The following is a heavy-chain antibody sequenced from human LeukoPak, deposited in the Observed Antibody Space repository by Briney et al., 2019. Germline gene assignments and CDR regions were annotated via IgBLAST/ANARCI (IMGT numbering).Heavy chain of an antibody. CDR2: ISSNGGST. CDR1: GFTFSSNA. V-gene: IGHV3-64*01. J-gene: IGHJ4*02. D-gene: IGHD7-27*01. CDR3: ARGVWAFDY. Sequence: GGSLRLSCAASGFTFSSNAMYWVRQAPGKGLEYVSGISSNGGSTHHANSVKGRFTISRDNSKNTLYLQMGSLRAEDMAVYYCARGVWAFDYWGQGTLVTVSS.